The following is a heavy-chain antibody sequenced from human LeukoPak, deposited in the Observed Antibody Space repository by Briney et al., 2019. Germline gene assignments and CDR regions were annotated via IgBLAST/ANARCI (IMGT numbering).Heavy chain of an antibody. J-gene: IGHJ4*02. Sequence: PGGSLRLSCAGSGFTFSNYGMHWVRQAPGKGPEWVAVISYDGTNKYYADSVKGRFTISRDNSKNTVYLQMNSLRAEDTAVYYCARGSIVGARGVGDNWGQGTLVTVSS. D-gene: IGHD1-26*01. CDR1: GFTFSNYG. V-gene: IGHV3-30*03. CDR2: ISYDGTNK. CDR3: ARGSIVGARGVGDN.